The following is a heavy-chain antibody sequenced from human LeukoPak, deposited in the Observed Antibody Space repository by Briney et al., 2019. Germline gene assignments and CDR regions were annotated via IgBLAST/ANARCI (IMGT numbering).Heavy chain of an antibody. Sequence: SETLSLTCTVSGGSISNGDYYWGWIRQPPGKGLEWIGSIYYSGSTYYNPSLKSRVTISVDTSKNQFSLKLSSVTAADTAVYYCARGVTMIGRLRFDPWGQGTLVTVSS. V-gene: IGHV4-39*01. J-gene: IGHJ5*02. CDR3: ARGVTMIGRLRFDP. CDR2: IYYSGST. CDR1: GGSISNGDYY. D-gene: IGHD3-22*01.